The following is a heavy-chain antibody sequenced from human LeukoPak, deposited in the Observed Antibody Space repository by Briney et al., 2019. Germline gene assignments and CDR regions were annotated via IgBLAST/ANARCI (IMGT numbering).Heavy chain of an antibody. Sequence: GGSLRLSCAASGFTFSSYAMNWVRQAPGKGLEWVSYISSSSRRIYYADSVKGRFTISRDNAKNSLYLQMNSLRAEDTAVYYCAREVRMYYDILTGGYWGQGTLATVSS. CDR2: ISSSSRRI. V-gene: IGHV3-48*01. CDR3: AREVRMYYDILTGGY. D-gene: IGHD3-9*01. CDR1: GFTFSSYA. J-gene: IGHJ4*02.